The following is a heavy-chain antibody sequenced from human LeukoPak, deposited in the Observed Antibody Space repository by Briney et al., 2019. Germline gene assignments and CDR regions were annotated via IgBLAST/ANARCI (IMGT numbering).Heavy chain of an antibody. D-gene: IGHD3-22*01. CDR2: IWYDGSNK. J-gene: IGHJ4*02. CDR3: ARDSGDSSGSPLDY. CDR1: GFTFSSYG. Sequence: GGSLRLSCAASGFTFSSYGMHWVRQAPGKGLEWVAAIWYDGSNKYYADSVKGRFTISRDNSKNTLYLQMSSLRAEDTAVYYCARDSGDSSGSPLDYWGQGTLVTVSS. V-gene: IGHV3-33*01.